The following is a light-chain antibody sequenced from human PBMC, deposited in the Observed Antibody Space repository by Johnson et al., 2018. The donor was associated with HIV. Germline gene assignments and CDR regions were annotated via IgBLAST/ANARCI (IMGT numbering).Light chain of an antibody. CDR1: SSSIGNDY. J-gene: IGLJ1*01. CDR2: DND. V-gene: IGLV1-51*01. Sequence: QSLLTQPPSVSAAPGQKVTISCSGNSSSIGNDYISWYQQLPGTAPKVLIYDNDQRPLGIPDRFSASKSGTSATLVITGLQTGDEADYYCGTWDSSLSVAYVYGTGTKVTVL. CDR3: GTWDSSLSVAYV.